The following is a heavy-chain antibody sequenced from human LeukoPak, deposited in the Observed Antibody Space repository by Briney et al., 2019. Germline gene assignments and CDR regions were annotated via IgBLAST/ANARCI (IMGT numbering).Heavy chain of an antibody. D-gene: IGHD3-16*01. CDR2: IWYDGSNE. V-gene: IGHV3-33*06. Sequence: GGSLRLSCAASGFTFSSYGMHWVRQAPGKGLEWVAVIWYDGSNEHYADSVKGRFTISRDNSKNTLYLQMNSLRAEDTAVYYCAKALGGNYYYYMDVWGKGTTVTVSS. CDR3: AKALGGNYYYYMDV. CDR1: GFTFSSYG. J-gene: IGHJ6*03.